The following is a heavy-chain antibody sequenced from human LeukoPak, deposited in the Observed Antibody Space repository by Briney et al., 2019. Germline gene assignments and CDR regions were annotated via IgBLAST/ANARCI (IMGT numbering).Heavy chain of an antibody. D-gene: IGHD2-2*01. Sequence: PSQTLSLTCTVSGGSISSGGYYWSWIRQHPGKGLEWIGYIYYSGSTYYNPSLKSRVTISVDTSKNQISLKLSSVTAADTAVYYCARYCSSTSCTYYYYYGMDVWGKGTTATVSS. CDR2: IYYSGST. J-gene: IGHJ6*04. V-gene: IGHV4-31*03. CDR3: ARYCSSTSCTYYYYYGMDV. CDR1: GGSISSGGYY.